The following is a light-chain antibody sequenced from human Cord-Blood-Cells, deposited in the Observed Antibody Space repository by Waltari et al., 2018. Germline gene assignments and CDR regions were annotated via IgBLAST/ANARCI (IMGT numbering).Light chain of an antibody. CDR3: QQSYS. CDR1: QSISSY. V-gene: IGKV1-39*01. Sequence: DIQMTQSPSSLSASVGDRVTITCRASQSISSYLNWHQQKPGKAPKLLIYAASSLQSGVPSRFSGSGSGTDFTLTISSLQPEDFATYYCQQSYSFGGGTKVEIK. J-gene: IGKJ4*01. CDR2: AAS.